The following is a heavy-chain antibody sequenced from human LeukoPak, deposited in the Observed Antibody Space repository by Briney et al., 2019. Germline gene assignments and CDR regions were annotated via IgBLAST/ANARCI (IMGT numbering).Heavy chain of an antibody. CDR3: VRDENPGTLGY. D-gene: IGHD1-1*01. V-gene: IGHV3-53*01. Sequence: GGSLRLSWAVSGVTFNKNYMHWVRKAPGKGLEWVSVIYSGDYTYYADSVKGRFTISRDNSKNTLYLQMNSVRAEDTAVYYCVRDENPGTLGYWGQGTLVTVSS. CDR1: GVTFNKNY. CDR2: IYSGDYT. J-gene: IGHJ4*02.